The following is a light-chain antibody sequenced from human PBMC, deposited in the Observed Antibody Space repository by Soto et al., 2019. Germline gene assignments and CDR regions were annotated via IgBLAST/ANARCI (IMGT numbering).Light chain of an antibody. J-gene: IGKJ4*01. CDR1: QGIRND. CDR2: AAS. V-gene: IGKV1-6*01. Sequence: AIQMTQSPSSLSASVGDRVTITCRASQGIRNDLGWYQQKPGKAPKLLIYAASSLQSGVPSRFSGSGSATDFTLTSSSLLPEDFATYYCLQDYNYPLTFGGGTKVEIK. CDR3: LQDYNYPLT.